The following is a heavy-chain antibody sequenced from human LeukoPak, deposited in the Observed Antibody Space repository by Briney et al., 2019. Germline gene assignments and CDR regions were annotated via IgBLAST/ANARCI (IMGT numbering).Heavy chain of an antibody. V-gene: IGHV4-34*01. CDR3: ARAGRVLRVWIQLWPLDY. CDR2: INHSGST. CDR1: GGSFSGYY. D-gene: IGHD5-18*01. Sequence: PSETLSLTCAVYGGSFSGYYWSWIRQPPGKGLEWIGEINHSGSTNYNPSLKSRVTISVDTSKNQFSLKLSSVTAADTAVYYCARAGRVLRVWIQLWPLDYWGQGILVTVSS. J-gene: IGHJ4*02.